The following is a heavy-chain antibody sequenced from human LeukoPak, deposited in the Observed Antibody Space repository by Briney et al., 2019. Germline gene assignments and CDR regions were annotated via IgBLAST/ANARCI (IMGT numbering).Heavy chain of an antibody. V-gene: IGHV4-38-2*01. Sequence: PSETLSLTCAVSDYSISSGHYWDWIRQPPGKGLEWIGSIYHSGSTYYNPSLKSRVTISVDTSKNQFSLKLSSVTAADTAVYYCAAGYCSGGSCYSVVHDAFDIWGQGTMVTVSS. D-gene: IGHD2-15*01. CDR3: AAGYCSGGSCYSVVHDAFDI. CDR2: IYHSGST. CDR1: DYSISSGHY. J-gene: IGHJ3*02.